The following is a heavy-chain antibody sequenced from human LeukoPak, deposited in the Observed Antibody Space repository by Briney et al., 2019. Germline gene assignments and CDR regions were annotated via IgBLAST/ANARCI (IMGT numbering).Heavy chain of an antibody. Sequence: GGSLRLSCAASGFTVSSNYMSWVRQAPGKGLEWVSVIYSGGSIYCADSVKGRFTISRDNSKNTLYLQMNSLRAEDTAVYYCARTAVGYSYGFGVLYFDYWGQGTLVTVSS. CDR2: IYSGGSI. CDR1: GFTVSSNY. J-gene: IGHJ4*02. V-gene: IGHV3-66*01. CDR3: ARTAVGYSYGFGVLYFDY. D-gene: IGHD5-18*01.